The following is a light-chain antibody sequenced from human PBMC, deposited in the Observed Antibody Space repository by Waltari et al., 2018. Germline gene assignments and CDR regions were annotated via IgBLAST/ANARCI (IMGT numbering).Light chain of an antibody. J-gene: IGKJ2*01. V-gene: IGKV3-15*01. Sequence: EIVMTQSPATLSVSPGERAILSCRASQSVTTNLAWYQQKPGQAPRLLIYGASTRATDIPARFSCSGSGTEFTLTISSLQSEDFAVYYCHQYNDGPPFNFGQGTKLEIK. CDR3: HQYNDGPPFN. CDR2: GAS. CDR1: QSVTTN.